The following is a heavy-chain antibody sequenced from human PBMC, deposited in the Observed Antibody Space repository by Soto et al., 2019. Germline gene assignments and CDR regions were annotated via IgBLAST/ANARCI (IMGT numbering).Heavy chain of an antibody. Sequence: GGSLRLSCAASGFTFSSYAMSWVRQAPGKGLEWVSAISGSGGITYYADSVKGRFTISRDNSKNTLYLQMNSLRAEDTAVYYCARGGNGVDATFYFQEGPPNAFDICGQRTMVPVS. V-gene: IGHV3-23*01. J-gene: IGHJ3*02. CDR2: ISGSGGIT. D-gene: IGHD2-15*01. CDR3: ARGGNGVDATFYFQEGPPNAFDI. CDR1: GFTFSSYA.